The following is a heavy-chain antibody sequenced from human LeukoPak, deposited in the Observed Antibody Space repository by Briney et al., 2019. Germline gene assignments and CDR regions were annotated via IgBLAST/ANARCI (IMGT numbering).Heavy chain of an antibody. J-gene: IGHJ3*02. Sequence: SETLSLTCTVSGGSINSYYWSWIRQPPGKGLEWIGYIYYSGSTNYNPSLKSRVTISVDTSNNKFSLKLTSLTAADTVVYCCVRHLSAGRPAFDIWGQGTMVTVSS. CDR3: VRHLSAGRPAFDI. CDR2: IYYSGST. D-gene: IGHD2-15*01. CDR1: GGSINSYY. V-gene: IGHV4-59*08.